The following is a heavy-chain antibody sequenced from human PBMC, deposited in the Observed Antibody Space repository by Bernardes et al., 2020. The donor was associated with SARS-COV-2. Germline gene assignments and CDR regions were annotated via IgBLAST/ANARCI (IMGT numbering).Heavy chain of an antibody. Sequence: ASVKVSCKVSGYTLTELSMHWVRQAPGKGLEWMGGFDPEDGETIYAQKFQGRVTMTEDTSTDTAYMELSSLRSEDTAVYYCATAPTVVTPGWFDPWGQRTLVTVSS. CDR1: GYTLTELS. V-gene: IGHV1-24*01. D-gene: IGHD4-17*01. J-gene: IGHJ5*02. CDR3: ATAPTVVTPGWFDP. CDR2: FDPEDGET.